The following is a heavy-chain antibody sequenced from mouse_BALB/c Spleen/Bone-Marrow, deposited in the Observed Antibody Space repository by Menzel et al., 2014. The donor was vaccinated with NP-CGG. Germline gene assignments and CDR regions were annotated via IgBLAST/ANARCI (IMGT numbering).Heavy chain of an antibody. J-gene: IGHJ3*01. CDR1: GFTFSNYG. CDR3: ARGLYYVAYGPGFAY. D-gene: IGHD2-13*01. V-gene: IGHV5-6-3*01. CDR2: INSNGGTT. Sequence: EVHLVESGRGLVQPGGSLKLSCAASGFTFSNYGMSWVRQTPDKRLDLVATINSNGGTTYYPDSVKGRFTISRDNAKNTLYLQMSSLKSEDTAMYFCARGLYYVAYGPGFAYWGQGTLVTVSA.